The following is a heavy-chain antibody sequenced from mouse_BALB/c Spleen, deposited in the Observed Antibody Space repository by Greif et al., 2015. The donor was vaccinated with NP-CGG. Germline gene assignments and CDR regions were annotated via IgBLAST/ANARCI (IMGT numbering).Heavy chain of an antibody. CDR1: GFTFSSFG. CDR3: ARLFDY. Sequence: EVMLVESGGGLVQPGGSRKLSCAASGFTFSSFGMHWVRQAPEKGLEWVAYISSGSSPIYYADTVKGRFTISRDNPKNTLFLQMTSLRSEDTAMYYCARLFDYWGQGTTLTVSS. V-gene: IGHV5-17*02. CDR2: ISSGSSPI. J-gene: IGHJ2*01.